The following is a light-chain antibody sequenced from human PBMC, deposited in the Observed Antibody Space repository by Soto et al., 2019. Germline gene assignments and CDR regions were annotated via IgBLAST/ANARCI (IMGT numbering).Light chain of an antibody. J-gene: IGLJ2*01. CDR1: SPDL. Sequence: QSALTQPASVSGSPGQSITISCTGSPDLVSWYQQHPGSAPKLLIDEDTKRPSAVSERFSGSRSGNTASLTISGLQAEDEADYYCCSYAGSLVVFGGGTKLTVL. CDR2: EDT. CDR3: CSYAGSLVV. V-gene: IGLV2-23*01.